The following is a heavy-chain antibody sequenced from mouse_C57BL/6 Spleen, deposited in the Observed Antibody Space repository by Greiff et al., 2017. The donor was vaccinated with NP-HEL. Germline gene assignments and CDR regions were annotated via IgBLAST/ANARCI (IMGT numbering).Heavy chain of an antibody. V-gene: IGHV5-17*01. CDR2: ISSGSSTI. D-gene: IGHD1-1*01. CDR3: ARPGYGSSSLYAMDY. CDR1: GFTFSDYG. Sequence: EVKVVESGGGLVKPGGSLKLSCAASGFTFSDYGMHWVRQAPEKGLEWVAYISSGSSTIHYADTVKGRFTISRDNAKNTLFLQMTSLRSEDTAMYFCARPGYGSSSLYAMDYWGQGTSVTVSS. J-gene: IGHJ4*01.